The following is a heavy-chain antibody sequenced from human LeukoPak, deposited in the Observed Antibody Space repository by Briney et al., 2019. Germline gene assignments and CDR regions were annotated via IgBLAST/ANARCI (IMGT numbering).Heavy chain of an antibody. CDR2: IYYSGST. CDR1: GGSISSSSYY. Sequence: PSETLSLTCTVSGGSISSSSYYWGWIRQPPGKGLECIGSIYYSGSTYYNPSLKSRVTISVDASKNQFSLKLSSVTAADTAVYYCARDAGIAVADNYGMDVWGQGTTVTVSS. CDR3: ARDAGIAVADNYGMDV. J-gene: IGHJ6*02. V-gene: IGHV4-39*07. D-gene: IGHD6-19*01.